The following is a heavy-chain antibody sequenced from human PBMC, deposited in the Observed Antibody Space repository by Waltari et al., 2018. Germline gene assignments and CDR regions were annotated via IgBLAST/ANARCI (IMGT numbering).Heavy chain of an antibody. CDR2: ISGRGYSA. CDR1: GFTFSSYA. CDR3: AKGGSPSCGGDCHFDY. J-gene: IGHJ4*02. D-gene: IGHD2-21*01. V-gene: IGHV3-23*04. Sequence: EVQLVESGGGLVQPGGSLRLSCAASGFTFSSYAMSWVRQAPGKGLEWVSRISGRGYSAYYADSVKGRFTSSRENYENTLYLQVNSLRAEDTAVYYCAKGGSPSCGGDCHFDYWGQGTLVTVSS.